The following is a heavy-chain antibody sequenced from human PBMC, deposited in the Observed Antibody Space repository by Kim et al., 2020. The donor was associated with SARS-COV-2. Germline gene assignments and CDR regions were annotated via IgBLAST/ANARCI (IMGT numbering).Heavy chain of an antibody. D-gene: IGHD2-15*01. V-gene: IGHV4-59*01. Sequence: SETLSLTCTVSGGSISSYYWSWIRQPPGKRLEWIGYIYYSGSTNYNPSLKSRVTISVDTSKNQFSLKLSSVTAADTAVYYCASGLGYCSGGSCYDYGMDVWGQGTTVIVSS. J-gene: IGHJ6*02. CDR2: IYYSGST. CDR3: ASGLGYCSGGSCYDYGMDV. CDR1: GGSISSYY.